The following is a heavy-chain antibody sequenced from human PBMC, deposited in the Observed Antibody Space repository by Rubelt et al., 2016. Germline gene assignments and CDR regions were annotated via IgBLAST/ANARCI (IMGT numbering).Heavy chain of an antibody. CDR1: GGSFSGYY. CDR3: ARGPRGYSGYEKPRFIY. Sequence: QVQLQQWGAGLLKPSETLSLTCAVYGGSFSGYYWSWIRQPPGKGLEWIGGINHSGSTNYNPSLKSRVTISVDTSKNQFSLKLSSVTAADTAVYYCARGPRGYSGYEKPRFIYWGQGTLVTVSS. D-gene: IGHD5-12*01. V-gene: IGHV4-34*01. J-gene: IGHJ4*02. CDR2: INHSGST.